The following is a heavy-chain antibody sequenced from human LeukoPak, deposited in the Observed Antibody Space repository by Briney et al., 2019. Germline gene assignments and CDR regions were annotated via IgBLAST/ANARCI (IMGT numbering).Heavy chain of an antibody. CDR2: IRSKAYGGTT. Sequence: GGSLRLSCTASGFTFGDYVMSWVRQAPGKGLEWVGFIRSKAYGGTTEYAASVKGRFTISRDDSKSIAYLQMNSLKTEDTAVYYCTRAYYYGSGSYYWSSANHYKFDYWGRGTLVTVSS. CDR1: GFTFGDYV. V-gene: IGHV3-49*04. CDR3: TRAYYYGSGSYYWSSANHYKFDY. J-gene: IGHJ4*02. D-gene: IGHD3-10*01.